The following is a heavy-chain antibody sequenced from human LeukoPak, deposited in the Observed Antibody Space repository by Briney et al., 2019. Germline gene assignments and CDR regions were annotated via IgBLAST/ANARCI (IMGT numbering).Heavy chain of an antibody. J-gene: IGHJ6*03. CDR3: ARDPYSGSYGADYYYYMDV. V-gene: IGHV3-21*01. D-gene: IGHD1-26*01. Sequence: GGSLRLSCAASGFTFSSYNMNWVRQTPGQGLEWVSSITSGSSHIYYADSVKGRFTISRDNAKSSLYLQMNSLRAEDTAVYYCARDPYSGSYGADYYYYMDVWGKGTSVTISS. CDR2: ITSGSSHI. CDR1: GFTFSSYN.